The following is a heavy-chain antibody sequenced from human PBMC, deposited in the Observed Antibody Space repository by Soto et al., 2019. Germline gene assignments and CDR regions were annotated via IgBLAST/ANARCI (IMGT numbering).Heavy chain of an antibody. J-gene: IGHJ4*02. CDR1: RYTFTSCD. Sequence: QVQLVQCGAEVKKPGASVKVSCKASRYTFTSCDISWVRQANGQGLEWMGWMNPNSGNTGYAQKFQGRVTMTRNTSISTAYMELSSLRSEDTAVYYCAREVAGRGDYWGQGTLVTVSS. D-gene: IGHD6-19*01. CDR2: MNPNSGNT. V-gene: IGHV1-8*01. CDR3: AREVAGRGDY.